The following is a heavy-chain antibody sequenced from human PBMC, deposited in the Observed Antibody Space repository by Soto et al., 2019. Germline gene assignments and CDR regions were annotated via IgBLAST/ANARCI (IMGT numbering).Heavy chain of an antibody. Sequence: KPSETLSLTCTVSGGSISSYYWSWIRQPPGKGLEWIGYIDSSGSRNYNPSLKSRVTISVDTSKNQFSLKLRSLTAADTAVYYCARANYYSSGVLDYWGQGTLVTVSS. CDR1: GGSISSYY. V-gene: IGHV4-59*01. CDR2: IDSSGSR. D-gene: IGHD3-10*01. J-gene: IGHJ4*02. CDR3: ARANYYSSGVLDY.